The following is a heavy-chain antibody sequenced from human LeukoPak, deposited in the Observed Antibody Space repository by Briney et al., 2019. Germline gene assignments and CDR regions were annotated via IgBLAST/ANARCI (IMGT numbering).Heavy chain of an antibody. J-gene: IGHJ4*02. Sequence: GGSLRLSCAAPGFTFTTYAMSWVRQAPGKGLEWVSTIRSSGDPTYYADSVKGRLTISRDNSKNTLDLQMNSLRAEDTAVYYCARGYVWAYWGQGTLVTVSS. CDR2: IRSSGDPT. D-gene: IGHD3-16*01. CDR1: GFTFTTYA. V-gene: IGHV3-23*05. CDR3: ARGYVWAY.